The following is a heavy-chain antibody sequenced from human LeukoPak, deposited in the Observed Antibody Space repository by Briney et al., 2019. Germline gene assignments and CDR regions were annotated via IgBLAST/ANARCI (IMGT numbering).Heavy chain of an antibody. CDR2: ISYDGSNK. CDR1: GFTFSSYA. Sequence: GSLRLSCAASGFTFSSYAMHWVRQAPGKGLEWVAVISYDGSNKYYADSVKGRFTISRDNSKNTLCLQMNSLRAEDTAVYYCARDNSSSWYDYFDYWGQGTLVTVSS. V-gene: IGHV3-30-3*01. J-gene: IGHJ4*02. D-gene: IGHD6-13*01. CDR3: ARDNSSSWYDYFDY.